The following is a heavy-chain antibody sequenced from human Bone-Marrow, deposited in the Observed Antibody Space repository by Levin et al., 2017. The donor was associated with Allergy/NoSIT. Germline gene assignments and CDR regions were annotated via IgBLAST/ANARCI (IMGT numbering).Heavy chain of an antibody. CDR3: AKAYCTNNVCPFDY. CDR1: GFTFDDYP. CDR2: ISSDGGET. Sequence: SGGSLRLSCAASGFTFDDYPMHWVRQAPGKGLEWVSRISSDGGETFYTDSVKGRFSMFRDNNKKSLYLQMDSLTTDDTALYYCAKAYCTNNVCPFDYWGRGTLVTVSS. D-gene: IGHD2-8*01. V-gene: IGHV3-43*01. J-gene: IGHJ4*02.